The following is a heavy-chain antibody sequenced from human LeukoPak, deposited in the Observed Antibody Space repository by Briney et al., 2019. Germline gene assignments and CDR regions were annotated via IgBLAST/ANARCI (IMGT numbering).Heavy chain of an antibody. V-gene: IGHV4-38-2*01. CDR1: GYSISSSYY. D-gene: IGHD3-10*01. CDR3: ARNVSRGYFDY. J-gene: IGHJ4*02. CDR2: VYYSGST. Sequence: SETLSLTCAVSGYSISSSYYWGWIRQPPGKGLEWIGSVYYSGSTHYNPSLKSRVTISVDTSKSQFSLKLSSVTAADTAVYFCARNVSRGYFDYWGQGTLVTVSS.